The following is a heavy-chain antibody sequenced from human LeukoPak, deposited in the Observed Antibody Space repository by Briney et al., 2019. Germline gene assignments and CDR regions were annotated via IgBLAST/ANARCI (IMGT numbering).Heavy chain of an antibody. V-gene: IGHV3-21*01. CDR1: GFTFSSYS. Sequence: GGSLRLSCAASGFTFSSYSMNWVRQAPGKGLEWVSSISSSSSYIYYADSVKGRFTISSDNAKNSLYLQMNSLRAEDTAVYYCARDGYSSSGGVDYWGQGTLVTVSS. J-gene: IGHJ4*02. D-gene: IGHD6-6*01. CDR2: ISSSSSYI. CDR3: ARDGYSSSGGVDY.